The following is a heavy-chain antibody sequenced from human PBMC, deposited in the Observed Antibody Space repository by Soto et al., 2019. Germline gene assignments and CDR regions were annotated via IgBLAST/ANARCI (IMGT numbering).Heavy chain of an antibody. D-gene: IGHD3-10*01. CDR1: GYPFTTYG. J-gene: IGHJ4*02. V-gene: IGHV1-18*01. CDR2: VSPYNDVT. CDR3: ATYGSGSLFDY. Sequence: QVLLVQSGGEVKRPGASVRVSCKPSGYPFTTYGIAWVRRAPGQGLEWMGWVSPYNDVTNYGKKFQDRVTMTTDTSTSTAFMELRSLRSDDTAMYSCATYGSGSLFDYWGQGTLVTVSS.